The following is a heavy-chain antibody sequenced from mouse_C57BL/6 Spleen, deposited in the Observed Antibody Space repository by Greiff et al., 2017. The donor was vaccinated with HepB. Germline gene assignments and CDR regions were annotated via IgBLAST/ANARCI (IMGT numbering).Heavy chain of an antibody. J-gene: IGHJ3*01. D-gene: IGHD2-3*01. V-gene: IGHV1-69*01. CDR1: GYTFTSYW. CDR2: IDPSDSYT. Sequence: QVQLQQPGAELVMPGASVKLSCKASGYTFTSYWMHWVKQRPGQGLEWIGEIDPSDSYTNYNQKFKGKSTLTVDKSSSTAYMQLSSLTSEDSAVYYCARGDGYSWGHRTLVTVSA. CDR3: ARGDGYS.